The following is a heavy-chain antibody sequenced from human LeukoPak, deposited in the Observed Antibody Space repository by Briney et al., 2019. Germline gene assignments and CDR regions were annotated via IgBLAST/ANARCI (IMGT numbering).Heavy chain of an antibody. CDR2: IYYSGST. Sequence: SETLSLTCTVSGGSISTYYWSWIRQPPGKGLEWIGYIYYSGSTNYNPSLKSRVIISVDTSKNQFSLKLSSVTAADTAVYYCARHEDTAMVVSPFDYWGQGTLVTVSS. D-gene: IGHD5-18*01. V-gene: IGHV4-59*01. CDR1: GGSISTYY. J-gene: IGHJ4*02. CDR3: ARHEDTAMVVSPFDY.